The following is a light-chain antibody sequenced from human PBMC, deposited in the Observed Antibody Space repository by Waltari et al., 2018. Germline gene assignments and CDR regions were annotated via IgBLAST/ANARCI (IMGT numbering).Light chain of an antibody. Sequence: EIVLTQSPATLSLSPGERVTRSCRASQRVSSYLDWYHQKPGQAPRLLIFDASNRATGIPARFSGSGSGTDFTLTISSLEPEDFAVYYCYQRSNWPRTFGGGTKVEIK. J-gene: IGKJ4*01. CDR3: YQRSNWPRT. CDR2: DAS. V-gene: IGKV3-11*01. CDR1: QRVSSY.